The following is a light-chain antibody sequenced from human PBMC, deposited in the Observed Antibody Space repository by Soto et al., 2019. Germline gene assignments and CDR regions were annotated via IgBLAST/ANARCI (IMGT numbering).Light chain of an antibody. J-gene: IGLJ2*01. V-gene: IGLV1-44*01. CDR2: SNN. CDR1: SSNIGSKT. CDR3: AAWDDGLKGVV. Sequence: QSVLTQPPSASGTPGQRVTISCSGSSSNIGSKTVNWYQQLPGTAPKLLIYSNNQRPSGVPDRLSGSKSGTSASLAISGLQSEDDADYYCAAWDDGLKGVVFGGGTKVTVL.